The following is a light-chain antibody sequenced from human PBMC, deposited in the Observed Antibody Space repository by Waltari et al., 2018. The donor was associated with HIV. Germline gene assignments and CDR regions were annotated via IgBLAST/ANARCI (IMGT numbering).Light chain of an antibody. CDR2: ANN. Sequence: QSVLTQPPSVSGAPGQRVTIPCTGSSSNIAAYAVLWSPQLPGRAPKLLIYANNNRPSGVPDRFSGSKSGTAASLAIAGLQIEDEGDYFCQSYDNSLRVSYVFSAGTRVTVL. J-gene: IGLJ1*01. CDR1: SSNIAAYA. V-gene: IGLV1-40*01. CDR3: QSYDNSLRVSYV.